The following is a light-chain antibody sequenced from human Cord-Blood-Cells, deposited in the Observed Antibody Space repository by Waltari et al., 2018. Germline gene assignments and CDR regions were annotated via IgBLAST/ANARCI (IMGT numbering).Light chain of an antibody. CDR3: QQYGSSPPVT. J-gene: IGKJ5*01. CDR2: GAS. Sequence: IVLTQSPGTLSLSPGDTATLPCTASQSVSSSYLAWDKQKPGQAPRLLIYGASSRATGIPDRFSGSGSGTDFTLTISRLEPEDFAVYYCQQYGSSPPVTFGQGTRLEIK. CDR1: QSVSSSY. V-gene: IGKV3-20*01.